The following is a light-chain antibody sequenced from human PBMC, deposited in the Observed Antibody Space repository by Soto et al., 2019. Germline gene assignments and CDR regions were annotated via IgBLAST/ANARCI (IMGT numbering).Light chain of an antibody. V-gene: IGLV2-14*01. CDR1: SSDVGGYNY. CDR3: SSYTSRSTSGV. J-gene: IGLJ2*01. Sequence: QSVLTQPASVSGSPGQSITISCTGTSSDVGGYNYVSWYQQHPGKAPKLMIYDVSNRPSGVSNRFSGSKSGNTASLTISGLQAEDEADYYCSSYTSRSTSGVFGGGTKLTVL. CDR2: DVS.